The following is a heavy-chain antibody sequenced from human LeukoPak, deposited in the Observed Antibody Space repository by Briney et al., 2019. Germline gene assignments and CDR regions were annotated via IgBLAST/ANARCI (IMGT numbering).Heavy chain of an antibody. J-gene: IGHJ4*02. CDR3: ASQTVVGATDY. Sequence: PGRSLRLSCAASGFTFSSYGMHWVRQAPGKGLEWVAVISYDGSNKYYADSVKGRFTISRDNSKNTLYLQMNSLRAEDTAVYYCASQTVVGATDYWGQGTLVTVSS. CDR2: ISYDGSNK. CDR1: GFTFSSYG. D-gene: IGHD1-26*01. V-gene: IGHV3-30*03.